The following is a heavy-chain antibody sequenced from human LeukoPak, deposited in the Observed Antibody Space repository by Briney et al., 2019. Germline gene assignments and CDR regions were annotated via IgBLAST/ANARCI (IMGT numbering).Heavy chain of an antibody. D-gene: IGHD2-2*01. Sequence: GGSLRLSCAASGFTFSSYAMSWVRQAPGKGLEWVSAISGSGGSTYYADSVKGRFTTSRDNSKNTLYLQMNSLRAEDTAVYYCAKDLYRIVVVPAAPSGFDYWGQGTLVTVSS. CDR2: ISGSGGST. CDR1: GFTFSSYA. CDR3: AKDLYRIVVVPAAPSGFDY. V-gene: IGHV3-23*01. J-gene: IGHJ4*02.